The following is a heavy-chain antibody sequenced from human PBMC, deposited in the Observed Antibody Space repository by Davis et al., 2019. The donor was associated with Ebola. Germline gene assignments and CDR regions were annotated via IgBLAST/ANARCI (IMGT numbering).Heavy chain of an antibody. CDR2: IGSRNNDI. CDR3: VRDGWDSLFDY. J-gene: IGHJ4*02. V-gene: IGHV3-21*04. D-gene: IGHD6-19*01. Sequence: GESLKISCAASGFTFSNYAMYWVRQAPGKGLEWLSHIGSRNNDISYADSVKGRFTISRDNAKNSLYLQMNSLRVEDTAVYYCVRDGWDSLFDYWGQGTMVTVSS. CDR1: GFTFSNYA.